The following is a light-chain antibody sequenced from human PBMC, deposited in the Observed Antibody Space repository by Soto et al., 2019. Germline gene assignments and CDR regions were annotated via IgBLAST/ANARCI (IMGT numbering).Light chain of an antibody. J-gene: IGLJ3*02. CDR2: DVS. Sequence: QSALSHPRSVSGSPGQSVTISCTGTSSDVGGYNYVSWYQQHPGKAPKLMIDDVSKRPSGVPDRFSGSKSGNTASLTISGLQAEDEADYYCCSYAGSYTWVFGGGTKVTVL. V-gene: IGLV2-11*01. CDR3: CSYAGSYTWV. CDR1: SSDVGGYNY.